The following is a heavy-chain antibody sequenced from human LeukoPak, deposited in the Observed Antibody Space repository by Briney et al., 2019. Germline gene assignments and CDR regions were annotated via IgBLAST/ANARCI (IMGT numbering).Heavy chain of an antibody. D-gene: IGHD6-13*01. CDR2: VYDSGAT. J-gene: IGHJ4*02. CDR3: ARIVHTTTWSPFDY. Sequence: SETLSLTCSVSGGSISTYYWSWVRQPPGKGLEWIGYVYDSGATNYNPSLKSRLTISVDTSKNQFSLKLRSVTAADTAVYYCARIVHTTTWSPFDYWGQGTLVTVSS. CDR1: GGSISTYY. V-gene: IGHV4-59*01.